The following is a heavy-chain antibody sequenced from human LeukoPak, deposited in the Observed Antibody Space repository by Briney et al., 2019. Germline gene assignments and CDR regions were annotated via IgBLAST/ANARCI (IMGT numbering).Heavy chain of an antibody. CDR2: IYYSGNT. V-gene: IGHV4-59*01. Sequence: PSETLSLTCTVSGDSISYYYWSWIRQPPGKGLEWIGKIYYSGNTNYNPSLKSRVTISVDTSKNQFSLKLGSVTAADTAVYYCARVRGYSYDSSDFDYWGQGTLVTVSS. J-gene: IGHJ4*02. CDR3: ARVRGYSYDSSDFDY. CDR1: GDSISYYY. D-gene: IGHD5-18*01.